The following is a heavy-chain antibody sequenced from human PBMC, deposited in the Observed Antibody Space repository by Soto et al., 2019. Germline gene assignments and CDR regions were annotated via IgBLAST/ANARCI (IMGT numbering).Heavy chain of an antibody. CDR1: GFTFSSYG. Sequence: GGSLRLSCAASGFTFSSYGMHWVRQAPGKGLEWVAVISYGGSNKYYADSVKGRFTISRDNSKNTLYLQMNSLRAEDAALYYCVIRPHGDYFAHWGQGILVTVSS. CDR2: ISYGGSNK. J-gene: IGHJ4*02. V-gene: IGHV3-30*03. D-gene: IGHD4-17*01. CDR3: VIRPHGDYFAH.